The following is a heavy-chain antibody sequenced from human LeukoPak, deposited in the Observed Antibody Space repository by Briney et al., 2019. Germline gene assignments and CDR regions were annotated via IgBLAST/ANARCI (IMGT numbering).Heavy chain of an antibody. V-gene: IGHV3-21*01. CDR2: ISSSSSYI. J-gene: IGHJ4*02. D-gene: IGHD5-24*01. CDR1: GFTFSSYS. CDR3: ARDYVEMATITGDY. Sequence: KPGGSLRLSCAASGFTFSSYSMNWVRQAPGKGLEWVSSISSSSSYIYYADSVKGRFTISRDNAKNSLYLQMNSLRAEDTAVYYCARDYVEMATITGDYWGQGTLVTVSS.